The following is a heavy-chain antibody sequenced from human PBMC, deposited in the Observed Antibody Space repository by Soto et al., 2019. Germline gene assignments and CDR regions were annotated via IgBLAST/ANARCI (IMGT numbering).Heavy chain of an antibody. D-gene: IGHD2-21*01. J-gene: IGHJ6*02. CDR3: ARNSHPSPVAIYYYYFGMDV. V-gene: IGHV1-69*01. CDR2: IIPIFGTA. CDR1: GGTFSSYA. Sequence: QVQLVQSGAEVKKPGSSVKVSCKASGGTFSSYAISWVRQAPGQGLEWMGGIIPIFGTANYAQKFQGRVTITADESPRAAYLELSSLRSEGTAVYYGARNSHPSPVAIYYYYFGMDVWGQGTTVTVSS.